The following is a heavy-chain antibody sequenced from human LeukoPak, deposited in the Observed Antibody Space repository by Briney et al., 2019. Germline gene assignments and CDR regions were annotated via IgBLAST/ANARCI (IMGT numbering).Heavy chain of an antibody. J-gene: IGHJ4*02. CDR1: GGSISSGSYY. CDR2: IYTSGST. D-gene: IGHD2-15*01. CDR3: ARNSCSGGSCYDNRGYFDY. Sequence: SQTLSLTCTVSGGSISSGSYYWSWIRQPAGKGLEWIGRIYTSGSTNYNPSLKSRVTISVDTSKNQFSLKLSSVTAADTAVYFCARNSCSGGSCYDNRGYFDYWGQGTLVTVSS. V-gene: IGHV4-61*02.